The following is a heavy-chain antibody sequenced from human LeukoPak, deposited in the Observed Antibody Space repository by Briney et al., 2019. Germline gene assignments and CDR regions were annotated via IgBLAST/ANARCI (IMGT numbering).Heavy chain of an antibody. Sequence: GGSLRLSCAASGFTFSDYYMSWIRQAPGKGLEWVSYISSSSSYTNYADSVKGRFTISRDNAKNSLYLQMNSLRAEDTAVYYCAGDWAAYDSSGFFDYWGQGTLVTVSS. CDR3: AGDWAAYDSSGFFDY. CDR1: GFTFSDYY. V-gene: IGHV3-11*06. J-gene: IGHJ4*02. CDR2: ISSSSSYT. D-gene: IGHD3-22*01.